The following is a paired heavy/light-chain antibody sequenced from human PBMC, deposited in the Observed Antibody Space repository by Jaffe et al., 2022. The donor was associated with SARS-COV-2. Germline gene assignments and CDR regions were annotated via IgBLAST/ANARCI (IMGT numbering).Light chain of an antibody. CDR1: SSNIGSHT. CDR2: SNN. Sequence: QSVLTQPPSASGTPGQRVTISCSGSSSNIGSHTVNWYQQLPGTAPKLLIYSNNQRPSGVPDRFSGSKSGTSASLAISGLQSEDEADYYCAAWDDSLNGPVFGGGTKLTVL. CDR3: AAWDDSLNGPV. V-gene: IGLV1-44*01. J-gene: IGLJ3*02.
Heavy chain of an antibody. CDR1: GFTFSSYS. J-gene: IGHJ6*02. V-gene: IGHV3-48*02. CDR3: ARDTIAVAGTHGMDV. CDR2: ISTGSKTI. D-gene: IGHD6-19*01. Sequence: EVQLVESGGGLVQPGGSLRLSCAASGFTFSSYSMNWVRQAPGKGLEWVSYISTGSKTIYYADSVKGRFTISRDNAKNSLYLQMNSLRDEDTAVYYCARDTIAVAGTHGMDVWGQGTTVTVSS.